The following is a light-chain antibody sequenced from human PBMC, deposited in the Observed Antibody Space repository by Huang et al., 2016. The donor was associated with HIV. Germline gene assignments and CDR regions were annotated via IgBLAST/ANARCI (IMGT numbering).Light chain of an antibody. Sequence: EIVMTQSPATLSVSPGERATLSCRASQSVSSNLAWYQQKRGQAPRLLIVGASTRATGMPARFSGSWSGTEFTLTISSLQSEDCAVYYCQQYNNWPPWTFGQGTKVDVK. V-gene: IGKV3-15*01. CDR2: GAS. J-gene: IGKJ1*01. CDR3: QQYNNWPPWT. CDR1: QSVSSN.